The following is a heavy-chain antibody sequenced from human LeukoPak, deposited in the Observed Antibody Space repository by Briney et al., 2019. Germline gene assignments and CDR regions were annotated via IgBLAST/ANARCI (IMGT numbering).Heavy chain of an antibody. CDR2: INHSGST. CDR1: GGSFSGYY. J-gene: IGHJ6*02. CDR3: AREQLGPIYGMDV. Sequence: SETLSLTCAVYGGSFSGYYWSWIRQPPGKGLEWIGEINHSGSTNYNPSLKSRVTISVDTSKNQFSLKLSSVTAADTAVYYCAREQLGPIYGMDVWGQGTTVTVSS. V-gene: IGHV4-34*01. D-gene: IGHD6-6*01.